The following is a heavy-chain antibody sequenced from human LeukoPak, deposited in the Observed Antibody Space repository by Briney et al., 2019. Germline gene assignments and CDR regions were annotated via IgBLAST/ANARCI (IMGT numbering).Heavy chain of an antibody. CDR1: GGSISSYY. D-gene: IGHD1-26*01. CDR2: IYTSGST. V-gene: IGHV4-4*09. Sequence: SETLSLTCTASGGSISSYYWSWIRQPPGKGLEWIGYIYTSGSTNYNPSLKSRVTISVDTSKNQFSLKLSSVTAADTAMYYCARWYTGPGGDDAFDIWAKGQWSPSLQ. J-gene: IGHJ3*02. CDR3: ARWYTGPGGDDAFDI.